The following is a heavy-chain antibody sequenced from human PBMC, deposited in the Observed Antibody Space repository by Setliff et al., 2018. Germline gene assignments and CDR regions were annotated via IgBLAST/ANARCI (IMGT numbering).Heavy chain of an antibody. D-gene: IGHD3-22*01. CDR3: ATYVGITYYYDSSGYPTHFQH. CDR1: GYRLIEVS. V-gene: IGHV1-24*01. Sequence: GASVKVSCKVSGYRLIEVSMHWVRQAPGKGLEWMGGFDPEDEETIYAQKFQGRVTMTEDTSTDTAYMELSSLRSEDTAVYYCATYVGITYYYDSSGYPTHFQHWGQGTLVTVSS. J-gene: IGHJ1*01. CDR2: FDPEDEET.